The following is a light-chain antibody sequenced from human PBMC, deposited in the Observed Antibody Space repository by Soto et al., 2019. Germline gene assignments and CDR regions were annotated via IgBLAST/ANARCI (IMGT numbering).Light chain of an antibody. V-gene: IGLV2-14*01. Sequence: QSALTQPASVSGSPGQSITICCTGTSSDVGGYNYVSWYQQHPGKAPKLIIYNVSNRPSGVSNRFSGSKSGNTASLTISGLQAEDEGHYYCSSFTSSNTVLFGGGTQLTVL. CDR2: NVS. CDR3: SSFTSSNTVL. CDR1: SSDVGGYNY. J-gene: IGLJ2*01.